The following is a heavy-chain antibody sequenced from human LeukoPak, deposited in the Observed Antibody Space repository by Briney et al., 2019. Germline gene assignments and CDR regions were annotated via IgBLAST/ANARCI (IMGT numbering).Heavy chain of an antibody. CDR2: ISYDGSNK. D-gene: IGHD6-13*01. CDR1: GFTFSSYG. CDR3: AKDRKIGAAAGHAGPDY. V-gene: IGHV3-30*18. Sequence: GRSLRLSCAASGFTFSSYGMHWVRQAPGKGLEWVAVISYDGSNKYYADSVKGRFTISRDNSKNTLYLQMNSLRAEDTAVYYCAKDRKIGAAAGHAGPDYWGQGTLVTVSS. J-gene: IGHJ4*02.